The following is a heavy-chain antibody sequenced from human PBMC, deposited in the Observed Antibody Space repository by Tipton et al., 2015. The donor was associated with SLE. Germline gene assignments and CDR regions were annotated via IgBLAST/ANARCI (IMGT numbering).Heavy chain of an antibody. V-gene: IGHV4-61*01. J-gene: IGHJ3*02. CDR1: GGSISRGSYY. CDR2: IYYSGST. CDR3: ARVEISTVHAFDI. D-gene: IGHD4-17*01. Sequence: TLSLTCTVSGGSISRGSYYWSWIRQPPGKGLEWIGYIYYSGSTNYNPSLKSRVTISVETSKNQFSLKLSSVTAADTAVYYCARVEISTVHAFDIWGQGTMVTVSA.